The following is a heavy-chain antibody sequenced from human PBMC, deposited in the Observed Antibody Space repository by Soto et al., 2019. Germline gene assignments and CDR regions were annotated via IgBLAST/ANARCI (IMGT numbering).Heavy chain of an antibody. CDR3: ARFYYYGSGSHREYYFDY. CDR1: GGSISSGGYY. Sequence: SETLSLTCTVSGGSISSGGYYWSWIRQHPGKGLEWIGYIYYSGSTYYNPSLKSRVTISVDTSKNQFSLKLSSVTAADTAVYYCARFYYYGSGSHREYYFDYWGQGTLVTVSS. CDR2: IYYSGST. D-gene: IGHD3-10*01. J-gene: IGHJ4*02. V-gene: IGHV4-31*03.